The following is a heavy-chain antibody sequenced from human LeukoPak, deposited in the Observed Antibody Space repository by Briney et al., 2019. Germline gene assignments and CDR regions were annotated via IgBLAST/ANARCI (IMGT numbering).Heavy chain of an antibody. CDR1: GFTVSSNY. CDR3: AKGPRESSGYYLDY. CDR2: IYSGGST. J-gene: IGHJ4*02. V-gene: IGHV3-53*01. Sequence: PGGSLRLSCAASGFTVSSNYMSWVRQAPGKGLEWVSVIYSGGSTYYADSVKGRFTISRDNSKNTLYLQMNSLRAEDTAVYYCAKGPRESSGYYLDYWGQGTLVTVSS. D-gene: IGHD3-22*01.